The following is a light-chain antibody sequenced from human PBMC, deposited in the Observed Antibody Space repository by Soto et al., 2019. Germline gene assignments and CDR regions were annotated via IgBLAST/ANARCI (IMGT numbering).Light chain of an antibody. J-gene: IGLJ2*01. Sequence: QSVLTQPPSVSGAPGQRVTISCTGSSSNIGAGYDVHWYQQLPGTAPKLLIYGNNNRPSGVPDRFSGPKSGTSASLAITGLQAEDEADYCCQSYGSSRSGVVFGGGTKVTVL. V-gene: IGLV1-40*01. CDR3: QSYGSSRSGVV. CDR2: GNN. CDR1: SSNIGAGYD.